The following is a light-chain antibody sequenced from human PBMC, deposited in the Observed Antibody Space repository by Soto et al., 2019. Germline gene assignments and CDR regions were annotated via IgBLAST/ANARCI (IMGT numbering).Light chain of an antibody. CDR2: GAS. CDR3: QQYNDWPPIT. J-gene: IGKJ5*01. V-gene: IGKV3-15*01. CDR1: QSVSSN. Sequence: EIVMTQSPATLSVSPGERATLSCRASQSVSSNLAWYQQKPGQAPRLLIYGASTRATGIPARFSGSGSGTEFTLTISSLQSEDFAVYLCQQYNDWPPITFGQGTRLGIK.